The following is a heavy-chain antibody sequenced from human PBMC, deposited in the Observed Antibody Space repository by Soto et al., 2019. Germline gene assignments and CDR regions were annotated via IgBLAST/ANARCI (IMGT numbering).Heavy chain of an antibody. CDR3: ARGHMGSLDY. Sequence: NPSETLSLTCTVSGDSISSNQWGWIRQPPGEGLEWIGYISKSGSANHNPSLKSRVTMSIDMAESQFSLRLTSVTAADTAVYFCARGHMGSLDYWGHGTLVTVSS. J-gene: IGHJ4*01. CDR1: GDSISSNQ. D-gene: IGHD3-10*01. V-gene: IGHV4-59*01. CDR2: ISKSGSA.